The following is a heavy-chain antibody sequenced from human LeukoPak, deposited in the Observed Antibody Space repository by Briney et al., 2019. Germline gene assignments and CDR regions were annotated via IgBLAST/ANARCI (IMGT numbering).Heavy chain of an antibody. CDR3: ARDRYCSGGSCQGNLQF. V-gene: IGHV1-2*02. J-gene: IGHJ1*01. CDR1: GYTFTDYF. D-gene: IGHD2-15*01. Sequence: ASVKVSCKASGYTFTDYFIHWVRQAPGQGLEWMGWINPNSGGTNFAQNFQGRVTMTTDTSINTAYMELSRLTSDDTGVYYCARDRYCSGGSCQGNLQFWGQGTLVPVSS. CDR2: INPNSGGT.